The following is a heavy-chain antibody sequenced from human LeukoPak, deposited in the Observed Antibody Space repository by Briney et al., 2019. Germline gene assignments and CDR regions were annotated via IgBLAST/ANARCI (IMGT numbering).Heavy chain of an antibody. CDR2: ISYDGSNK. Sequence: GGSLRLPCAASGFTFSSYAMHWVRQAPGKGLEWVAVISYDGSNKYYADSVKGRFTISRDNSKNTLYLQMNSLRAEDTAVYYCARDEMATMDSLDYWGQGTLVTVSS. CDR1: GFTFSSYA. J-gene: IGHJ4*02. D-gene: IGHD5-24*01. CDR3: ARDEMATMDSLDY. V-gene: IGHV3-30*04.